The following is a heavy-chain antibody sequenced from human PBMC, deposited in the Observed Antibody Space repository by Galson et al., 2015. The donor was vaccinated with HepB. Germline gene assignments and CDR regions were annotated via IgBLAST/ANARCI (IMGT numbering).Heavy chain of an antibody. D-gene: IGHD6-19*01. CDR1: GYSFSKYW. CDR2: IYPGDLNI. Sequence: QSGAEVKKPGESLKISCKTSGYSFSKYWIVWVRQMAGKGLESMGIIYPGDLNIKYSPTFEGRVIISADKSTDTAYVEWTSLKTSDSAMYYCARQGGSSGKLDLWGLGTLVTVS. CDR3: ARQGGSSGKLDL. J-gene: IGHJ4*02. V-gene: IGHV5-51*01.